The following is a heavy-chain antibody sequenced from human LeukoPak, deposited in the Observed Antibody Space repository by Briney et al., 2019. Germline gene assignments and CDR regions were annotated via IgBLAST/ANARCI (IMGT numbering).Heavy chain of an antibody. CDR2: IYTSGST. CDR3: ARDYGIRNNWFDP. J-gene: IGHJ5*02. Sequence: SETLSLTCTVSGGSISSYYWSWIRQPAGKGLEWIGRIYTSGSTNYNPSLKSRVTISVDKSKNQFSLKLSSVTAADTALYYCARDYGIRNNWFDPWGQGTLVTVFS. CDR1: GGSISSYY. V-gene: IGHV4-4*07. D-gene: IGHD5-18*01.